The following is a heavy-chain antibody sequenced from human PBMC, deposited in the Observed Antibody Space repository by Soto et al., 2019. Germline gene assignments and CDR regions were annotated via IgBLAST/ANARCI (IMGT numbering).Heavy chain of an antibody. Sequence: SETLSLTCTGSGGSISSYYWSWIRQPPGKGLEWIGYIYYSGSTNYNPSLKSRVTISVDTSKNQFSLKLSSVTAADTAVYYCARGPRILAPIHSFFDYWGQGTLVTVSS. CDR1: GGSISSYY. V-gene: IGHV4-59*08. D-gene: IGHD2-15*01. CDR2: IYYSGST. CDR3: ARGPRILAPIHSFFDY. J-gene: IGHJ4*02.